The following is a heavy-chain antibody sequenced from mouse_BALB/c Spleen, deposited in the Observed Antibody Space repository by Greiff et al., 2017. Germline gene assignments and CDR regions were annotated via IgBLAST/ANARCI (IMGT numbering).Heavy chain of an antibody. Sequence: EVKLMESGGGLVKPGGSLKLSCAASGFTFSSYAMSWVRQTPEKRLEWVASTSSGGSTYYPDSVKGRFTISRDNARNILYLQMSSLRSEDTAMYYCARGGFHWYFDVWGAGTTVTVSS. CDR1: GFTFSSYA. CDR3: ARGGFHWYFDV. V-gene: IGHV5-6-5*01. J-gene: IGHJ1*01. CDR2: TSSGGST.